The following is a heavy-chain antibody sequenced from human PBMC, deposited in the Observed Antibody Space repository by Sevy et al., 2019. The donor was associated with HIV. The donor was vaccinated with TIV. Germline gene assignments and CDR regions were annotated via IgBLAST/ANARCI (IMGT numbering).Heavy chain of an antibody. V-gene: IGHV4-61*02. CDR3: ARDNFDKWTYCTATGLCAFDV. D-gene: IGHD3-9*01. Sequence: SLSLTCTVSGGSISSGPSYWTWIRQPAGKGLEWIGRIYSTGSTNYNPSLRSRVTISLDTSKNQFSLKLSSVAAADTVVYYCARDNFDKWTYCTATGLCAFDVWGQGTLVTVSS. J-gene: IGHJ3*01. CDR2: IYSTGST. CDR1: GGSISSGPSY.